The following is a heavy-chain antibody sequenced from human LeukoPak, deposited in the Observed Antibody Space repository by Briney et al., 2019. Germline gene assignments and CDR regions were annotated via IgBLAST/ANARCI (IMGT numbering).Heavy chain of an antibody. Sequence: SETLSLTCAVYGGSFSGYYWSWIRKPPGQGLEWIGEINHSGSTNYNPSLKSRVTISVDTSKNQFSLKLSSVTAADTAVYYCARRGPDYVWGSYRSAFDYWGQGTLVTVSS. CDR2: INHSGST. CDR1: GGSFSGYY. CDR3: ARRGPDYVWGSYRSAFDY. J-gene: IGHJ4*02. V-gene: IGHV4-34*01. D-gene: IGHD3-16*02.